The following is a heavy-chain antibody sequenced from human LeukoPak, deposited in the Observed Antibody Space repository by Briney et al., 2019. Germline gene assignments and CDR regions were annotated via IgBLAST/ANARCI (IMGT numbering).Heavy chain of an antibody. D-gene: IGHD1-26*01. CDR3: AKFSSAGAVVGRGWFDP. J-gene: IGHJ5*02. CDR1: GFTFSNYW. Sequence: GGSLRLSCAASGFTFSNYWMHWVRQAPGKGLEWAAVISYDGSNKYYADSVKGRFTISRDNSKNTLYLQMNSLRAEDTAVYYCAKFSSAGAVVGRGWFDPWGQGTLVTVSS. V-gene: IGHV3-30*18. CDR2: ISYDGSNK.